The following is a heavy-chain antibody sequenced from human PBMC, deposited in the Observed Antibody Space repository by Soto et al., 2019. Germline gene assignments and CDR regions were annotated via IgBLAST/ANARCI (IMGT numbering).Heavy chain of an antibody. V-gene: IGHV3-30-3*01. CDR1: GFTFSSYA. CDR2: ISYDGSNK. J-gene: IGHJ4*02. Sequence: QVQLVESGGGVVQPGRSLRLSCAASGFTFSSYAMHWVRQAPGKGLEWVAVISYDGSNKYYADSVKGRFTISRDNSKNTLYLQMNSLRAEDTAVYYYARDRSGSFDYWGQGTLVTVSS. CDR3: ARDRSGSFDY. D-gene: IGHD1-26*01.